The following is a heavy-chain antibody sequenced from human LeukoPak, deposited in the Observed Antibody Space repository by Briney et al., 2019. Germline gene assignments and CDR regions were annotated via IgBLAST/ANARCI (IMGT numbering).Heavy chain of an antibody. CDR1: GFTFSSYS. D-gene: IGHD3-22*01. J-gene: IGHJ4*02. CDR3: ATFVSHDSSGYLFDY. V-gene: IGHV3-21*04. CDR2: ISSSSSYI. Sequence: PGGSLRLSCAASGFTFSSYSMNWVRQAPGKGLEWVSSISSSSSYIYYADSVKGRFTISRDNSKNTLYLQMNSLRAEDTAVYYCATFVSHDSSGYLFDYWGQGTLVTVSS.